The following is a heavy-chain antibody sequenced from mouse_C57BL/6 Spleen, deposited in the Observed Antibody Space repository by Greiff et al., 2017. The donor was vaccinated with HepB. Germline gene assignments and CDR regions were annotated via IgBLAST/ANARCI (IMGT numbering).Heavy chain of an antibody. CDR1: GSTFTSYW. V-gene: IGHV1-50*01. CDR3: ATLGLTAY. CDR2: IDPSDSYT. Sequence: QVQLQQPGAELVKPGASVKLSCKASGSTFTSYWMQWVKQRPGPGLEWIGEIDPSDSYTNYNQKFKGKATLTVDTSSSTAYMQLSSLTSEDSAVYYCATLGLTAYWGQGTLVTVSA. J-gene: IGHJ3*01. D-gene: IGHD2-4*01.